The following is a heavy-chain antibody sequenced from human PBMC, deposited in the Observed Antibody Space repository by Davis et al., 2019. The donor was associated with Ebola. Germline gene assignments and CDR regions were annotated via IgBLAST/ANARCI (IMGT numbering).Heavy chain of an antibody. CDR1: GSTFVSNY. CDR3: AREQQLTPGTYYYYYGMDV. CDR2: INPSGGST. D-gene: IGHD6-13*01. Sequence: ASVKVSCKASGSTFVSNYMHWVRQAPGQGLEWMGIINPSGGSTSYAQKFQGRVTMTRDTSTSTVYMELSSLRSEDTAVYYCAREQQLTPGTYYYYYGMDVWGQGTTVTVSS. V-gene: IGHV1-46*01. J-gene: IGHJ6*02.